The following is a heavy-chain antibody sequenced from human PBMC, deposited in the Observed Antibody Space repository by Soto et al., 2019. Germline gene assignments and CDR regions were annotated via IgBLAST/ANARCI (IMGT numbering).Heavy chain of an antibody. CDR2: ISGSVGIT. V-gene: IGHV3-23*01. Sequence: PGGSLRLSCAASGFTFISYAMSWVRQAPGKGLEWVSTISGSVGITYYADSVKGRFTISRDNSKNTSYLEMNSLRAEDTAMYYCANGQLRLNYFHSLGQGTQVTSPQ. CDR1: GFTFISYA. CDR3: ANGQLRLNYFHS. D-gene: IGHD3-16*01. J-gene: IGHJ4*02.